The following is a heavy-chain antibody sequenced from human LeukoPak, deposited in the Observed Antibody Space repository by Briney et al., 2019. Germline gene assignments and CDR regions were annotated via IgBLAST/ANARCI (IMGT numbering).Heavy chain of an antibody. V-gene: IGHV3-20*04. D-gene: IGHD3-22*01. CDR2: INWNGGST. Sequence: GGSLRLSCAASGFTFDDYGMSWVRQAPGKGLEWVSGINWNGGSTGYADTVKGRFTISRDNAKNSLYLQMNSLRAEDTALYYCARAGTDYYDSSASSAFDIWGQGTMVTVSS. CDR1: GFTFDDYG. J-gene: IGHJ3*02. CDR3: ARAGTDYYDSSASSAFDI.